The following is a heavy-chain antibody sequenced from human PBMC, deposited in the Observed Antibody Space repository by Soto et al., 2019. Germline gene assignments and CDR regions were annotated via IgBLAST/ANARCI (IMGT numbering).Heavy chain of an antibody. Sequence: SVKVSCKASGGTFSSYTISWVRQAPGQGLEWMGRIIPILGIANYAQKFQGRVTITADKSTSTAYMELSSLRSEDTAVYYCASCSGGSCYSADYWGQGTLVTVSS. D-gene: IGHD2-15*01. CDR1: GGTFSSYT. CDR2: IIPILGIA. V-gene: IGHV1-69*02. CDR3: ASCSGGSCYSADY. J-gene: IGHJ4*02.